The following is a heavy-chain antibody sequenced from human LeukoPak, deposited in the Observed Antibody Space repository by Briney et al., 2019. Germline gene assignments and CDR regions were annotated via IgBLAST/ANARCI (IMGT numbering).Heavy chain of an antibody. J-gene: IGHJ3*02. CDR3: AKYDSSGYYPGDAFDI. CDR2: IWYDGSNK. V-gene: IGHV3-33*08. Sequence: GGSLRLSCAASGFIFSNYWMSWVRQAPGKGLEWVAVIWYDGSNKYCADSVKGRFTISRDNSKNTLYLQMNSLRAEDTAVYYCAKYDSSGYYPGDAFDIWGQGTMVTVSS. D-gene: IGHD3-22*01. CDR1: GFIFSNYW.